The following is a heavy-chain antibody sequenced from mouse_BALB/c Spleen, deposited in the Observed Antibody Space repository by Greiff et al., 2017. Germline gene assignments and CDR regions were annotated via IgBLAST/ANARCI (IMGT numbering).Heavy chain of an antibody. V-gene: IGHV3-2*02. CDR1: GYSITSDYA. Sequence: DVKLVESGPGLVKPSQSLSLTCTVTGYSITSDYAWNWIRQFPGNKLEWMGYISYSGSTSYNPSLKSRISITRDTSKNQFFLQLNSVTTEDTATYYCARSLYYYGSSYGYAMDYWGQGTSVTVSS. CDR2: ISYSGST. CDR3: ARSLYYYGSSYGYAMDY. D-gene: IGHD1-1*01. J-gene: IGHJ4*01.